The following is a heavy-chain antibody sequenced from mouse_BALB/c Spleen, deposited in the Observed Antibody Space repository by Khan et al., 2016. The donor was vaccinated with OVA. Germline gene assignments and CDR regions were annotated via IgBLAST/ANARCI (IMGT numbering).Heavy chain of an antibody. J-gene: IGHJ2*01. CDR1: GLNITDTY. V-gene: IGHV14-3*02. CDR3: ARMARK. CDR2: IVPPNGNT. Sequence: VQLQQPGAELVKSGATVKLSCTASGLNITDTYMHWLKQWPEQGLEWFGRIVPPNGNTTYDPSLQGQATITADTSSNPAYLQFSTLTSEDTAVYYCARMARKWGQGTTLTVSA.